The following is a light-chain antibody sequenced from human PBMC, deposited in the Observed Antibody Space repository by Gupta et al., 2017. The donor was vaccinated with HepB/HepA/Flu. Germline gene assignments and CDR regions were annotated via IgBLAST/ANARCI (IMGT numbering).Light chain of an antibody. V-gene: IGKV4-1*01. J-gene: IGKJ2*01. CDR1: QSVLYTSNNKNY. CDR3: QQDYNTPRT. Sequence: DIVMTQSPDSLAVSLGERATINCKSSQSVLYTSNNKNYLAWYQQKPGQPPKLLIYWASTRESGVPDRFGGSGSGTDFTLTINSLQAEDVAVYYCQQDYNTPRTFGQGTNLEIK. CDR2: WAS.